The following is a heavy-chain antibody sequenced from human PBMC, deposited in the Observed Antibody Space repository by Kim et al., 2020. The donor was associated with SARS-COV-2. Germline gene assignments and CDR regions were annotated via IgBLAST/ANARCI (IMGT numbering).Heavy chain of an antibody. D-gene: IGHD6-13*01. V-gene: IGHV1-18*01. CDR3: ARDLRRASWYGGGY. CDR2: ISAYNGNT. Sequence: ASVKVSCKASGYTFTSYGISWVRQAPGQGLEWMGWISAYNGNTNYAQKLQGRVTMTTDTSTSTAYMELRSLRSDDTAVYYCARDLRRASWYGGGYWGQGTLVTVSS. CDR1: GYTFTSYG. J-gene: IGHJ4*02.